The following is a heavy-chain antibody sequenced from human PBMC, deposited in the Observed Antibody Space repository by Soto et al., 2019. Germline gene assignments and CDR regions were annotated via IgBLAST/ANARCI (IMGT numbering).Heavy chain of an antibody. CDR2: INQDGSQT. V-gene: IGHV3-7*02. J-gene: IGHJ4*02. D-gene: IGHD5-12*01. CDR3: VSGGDIVVSSD. CDR1: GFTFSDNW. Sequence: EIQLVESGGGLVQPGGSLRLSCAASGFTFSDNWMSWLRQAPGKGLEWVAHINQDGSQTLYVDSVKGRFTISSDNAKNSLYLQMNSLRADDTAVYYCVSGGDIVVSSDWGQGSLVTVSS.